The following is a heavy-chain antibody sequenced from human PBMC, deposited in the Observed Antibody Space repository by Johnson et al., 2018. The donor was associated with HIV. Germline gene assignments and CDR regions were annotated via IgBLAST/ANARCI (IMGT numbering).Heavy chain of an antibody. CDR1: GFTFSTYG. J-gene: IGHJ3*02. D-gene: IGHD3-10*01. CDR3: AREYYGSGSDAFDI. Sequence: QVQLVESGGGVVQPGRSLRLSCAASGFTFSTYGMHWVRQAPGKGLEWVAAMWYDGSNKYYVDSVKGRFTISRDNAKNSLYLQMNSLRAEDTAVYYCAREYYGSGSDAFDIWGQGTMVTVSS. CDR2: MWYDGSNK. V-gene: IGHV3-33*01.